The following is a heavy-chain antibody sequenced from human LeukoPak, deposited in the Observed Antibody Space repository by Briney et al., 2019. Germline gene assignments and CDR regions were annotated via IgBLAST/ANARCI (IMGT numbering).Heavy chain of an antibody. CDR1: GGSISSGGYY. CDR2: IYHSGST. V-gene: IGHV4-30-2*01. CDR3: ATIGSSDAFDI. J-gene: IGHJ3*02. Sequence: SQTLSLTCTVSGGSISSGGYYWSWIRQPPGKGLEWIGYIYHSGSTYYNPSLKSRVTISVDRSKNQFSLKLSSVTAADTAVYYCATIGSSDAFDIWGQGTMVTVSS. D-gene: IGHD1-26*01.